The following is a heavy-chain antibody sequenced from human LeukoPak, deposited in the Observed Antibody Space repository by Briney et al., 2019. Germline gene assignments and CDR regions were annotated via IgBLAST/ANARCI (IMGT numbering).Heavy chain of an antibody. J-gene: IGHJ4*03. CDR3: ARGATISETGYFDF. CDR2: IDHRGDT. CDR1: GGSFSRYY. Sequence: PSETLFLTCAVYGGSFSRYYWSWIRQSPGKGLEWIAEIDHRGDTNYNPSVKSRVTISVDTSKSQFSLKVRSLSAADTAVYYCARGATISETGYFDFWGQGILVTVSS. D-gene: IGHD5-24*01. V-gene: IGHV4-34*01.